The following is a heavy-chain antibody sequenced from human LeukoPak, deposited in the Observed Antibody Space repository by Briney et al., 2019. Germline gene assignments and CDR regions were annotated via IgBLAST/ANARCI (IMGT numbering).Heavy chain of an antibody. CDR2: IIPIFGTA. J-gene: IGHJ4*02. CDR1: GGTFSSYA. CDR3: ARDQDFGPQYGDYQYYFDY. Sequence: SVKVSCKASGGTFSSYAISWVRPAPGQGLEWMGRIIPIFGTANYAQKFQGRVTITTDESTSTAYMELSSLRSEDTAVYYCARDQDFGPQYGDYQYYFDYWGQGTLVTVSS. V-gene: IGHV1-69*05. D-gene: IGHD4-17*01.